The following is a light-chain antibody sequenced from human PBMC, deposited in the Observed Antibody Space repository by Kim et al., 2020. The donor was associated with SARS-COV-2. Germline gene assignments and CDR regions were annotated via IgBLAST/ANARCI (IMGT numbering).Light chain of an antibody. V-gene: IGKV1-12*01. J-gene: IGKJ4*01. CDR2: AAS. Sequence: AYVGDRVTITCRASQGISSWVAWYQQKPGKAPKLLIDAASSLQSGVPSRFSGSGSGTDVTLTISSLQPEDFATYYCQQANSFPHTFGGGTKVDIK. CDR1: QGISSW. CDR3: QQANSFPHT.